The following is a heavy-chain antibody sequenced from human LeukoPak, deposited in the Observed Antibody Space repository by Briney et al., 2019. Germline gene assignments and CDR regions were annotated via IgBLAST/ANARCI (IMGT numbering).Heavy chain of an antibody. D-gene: IGHD6-13*01. Sequence: SETLSLTCTVSGGSISSCSYWWGWIRQPPGKVLEWIGSIYYSGSIYYNPSLKSRVTISVDKSKNQFSLKLSSVTAANTAVYYCAKYTLISSAGFDYWGQGTLLTVSS. J-gene: IGHJ4*02. CDR3: AKYTLISSAGFDY. V-gene: IGHV4-39*01. CDR1: GGSISSCSYW. CDR2: IYYSGSI.